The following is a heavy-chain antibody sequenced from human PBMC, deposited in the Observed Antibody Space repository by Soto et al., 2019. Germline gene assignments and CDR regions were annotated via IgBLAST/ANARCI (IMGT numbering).Heavy chain of an antibody. CDR3: AKAAVAAARRGYFDY. J-gene: IGHJ4*02. CDR1: GFTFSSYG. CDR2: ISYDGSNK. Sequence: QVQLVESGGGVVQPGRSLRLSCAASGFTFSSYGMHWVRQAPGKGLEWVAVISYDGSNKYYADSVKGRFTISRDNSKNTLYLQMNSLRAEDTAVYYCAKAAVAAARRGYFDYWGQGTLVTVSS. D-gene: IGHD6-13*01. V-gene: IGHV3-30*18.